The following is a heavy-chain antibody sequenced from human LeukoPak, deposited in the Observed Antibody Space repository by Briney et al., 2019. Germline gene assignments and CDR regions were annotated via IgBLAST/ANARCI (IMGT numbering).Heavy chain of an antibody. CDR1: GYTFTSYG. CDR2: ISAYNGNT. Sequence: ASVKVSCKASGYTFTSYGISWVRQAPGQGLEWMGWISAYNGNTNYAQKLQGRVTMTTDTSTSTAYMELRSLRPDDTAVYYCARVGDSVWFGELFVDYWGQGTLVTVSS. V-gene: IGHV1-18*01. D-gene: IGHD3-10*01. J-gene: IGHJ4*02. CDR3: ARVGDSVWFGELFVDY.